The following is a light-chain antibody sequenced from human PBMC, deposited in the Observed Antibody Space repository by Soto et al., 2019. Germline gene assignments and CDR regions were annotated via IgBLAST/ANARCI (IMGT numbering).Light chain of an antibody. J-gene: IGLJ1*01. Sequence: QSALTQPASVSGSPGQSITISCTGTSSDVGAFNYVSWYQQRPGKAPKLMIYEVSDRPSGVSNRFSGSKSGNTASLTISGLQAEDEAVYYCSSYTSSTTAYVFGTGTKLTVL. V-gene: IGLV2-14*01. CDR2: EVS. CDR3: SSYTSSTTAYV. CDR1: SSDVGAFNY.